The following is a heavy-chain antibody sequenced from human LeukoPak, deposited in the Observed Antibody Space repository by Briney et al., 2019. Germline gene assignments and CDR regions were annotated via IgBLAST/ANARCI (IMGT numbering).Heavy chain of an antibody. Sequence: PGGSLRLSCAASGFTFSSYSMNWVRQAPGKGLEWVSSISSSSSYIYYADSVKGRFTISRDNAKNSLYLQMNSLRAEDTAVYYCARVFSSGWYSSYYFDYWGQGTLVTVSS. CDR1: GFTFSSYS. V-gene: IGHV3-21*01. J-gene: IGHJ4*02. D-gene: IGHD6-19*01. CDR3: ARVFSSGWYSSYYFDY. CDR2: ISSSSSYI.